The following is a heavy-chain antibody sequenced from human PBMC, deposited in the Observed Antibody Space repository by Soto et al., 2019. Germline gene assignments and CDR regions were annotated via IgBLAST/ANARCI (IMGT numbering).Heavy chain of an antibody. D-gene: IGHD2-2*01. V-gene: IGHV3-23*01. CDR2: ISGSGGSP. Sequence: EVQLLESGGGLVQPGGSLRLSCAASGFTFSSYAMSWVRQAPGKGLEWVSAISGSGGSPYYADSVKGRFTISRDNSKNTLYLQMNSLRAEDTAVYYCAQAGYQLLSPFAYWGQGTLVTVSS. J-gene: IGHJ4*02. CDR3: AQAGYQLLSPFAY. CDR1: GFTFSSYA.